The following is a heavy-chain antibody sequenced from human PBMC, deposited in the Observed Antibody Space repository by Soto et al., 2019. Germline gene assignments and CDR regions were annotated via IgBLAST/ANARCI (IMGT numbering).Heavy chain of an antibody. Sequence: SETLPLTCSVSGAVVTSGDNYCSWVRQPPGKGLEWLGYIYDSGVTSYTPALKSRVTLSLDRPNNQVSLKLRSVTAADTAVYFCVRDLAHGYTGNVWGHGRLVTVSS. CDR1: GAVVTSGDNY. CDR2: IYDSGVT. J-gene: IGHJ3*01. D-gene: IGHD5-18*01. CDR3: VRDLAHGYTGNV. V-gene: IGHV4-30-4*08.